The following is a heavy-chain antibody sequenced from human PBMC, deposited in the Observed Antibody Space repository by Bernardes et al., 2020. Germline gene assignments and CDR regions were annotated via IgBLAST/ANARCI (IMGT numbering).Heavy chain of an antibody. D-gene: IGHD3-9*01. CDR2: IYYSGST. CDR3: ARGVRGFRWGKVTGYSYLGY. Sequence: SETLSLTCTASGCTIRRYYMSWIRQPPGKGLEWIGYIYYSGSTNYNPSLKSRVTILVDTSKNQYSLKLSSVTAADTAVYYCARGVRGFRWGKVTGYSYLGYWGQGTRVTGSS. CDR1: GCTIRRYY. J-gene: IGHJ4*02. V-gene: IGHV4-59*01.